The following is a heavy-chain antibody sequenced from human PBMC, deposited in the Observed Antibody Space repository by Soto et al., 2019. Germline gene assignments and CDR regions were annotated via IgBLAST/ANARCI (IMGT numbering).Heavy chain of an antibody. CDR2: RYYSEST. CDR1: GGSITTGGYY. D-gene: IGHD2-15*01. CDR3: ARTKCSGGSCYSWSLDY. V-gene: IGHV4-31*03. J-gene: IGHJ4*02. Sequence: PSETLSLTCTVSGGSITTGGYYWSWIRQLPGKGLEWIGHRYYSESTYYNPSLKSRVSISLDTSKNQFSLKLSFVTAADTAMYYCARTKCSGGSCYSWSLDYCGQGPLLTVS.